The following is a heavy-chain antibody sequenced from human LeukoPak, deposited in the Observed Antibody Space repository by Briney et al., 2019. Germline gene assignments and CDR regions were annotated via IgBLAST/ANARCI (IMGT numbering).Heavy chain of an antibody. CDR1: GFTVSDNY. CDR3: ARKLRLGGYFDY. J-gene: IGHJ4*02. V-gene: IGHV3-66*01. CDR2: IYSGGST. Sequence: GGSLRLSCAASGFTVSDNYMSWVRQAPGKGLEWVSVIYSGGSTNYADSVKGRFTISRDNAKNSLYLQMNSLRAEDTAVYYCARKLRLGGYFDYWGQGTLVTVSS. D-gene: IGHD3-16*01.